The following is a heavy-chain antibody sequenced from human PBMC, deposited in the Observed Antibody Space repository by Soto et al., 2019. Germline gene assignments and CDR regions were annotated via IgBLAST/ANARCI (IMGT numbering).Heavy chain of an antibody. Sequence: QVQLVESGGGVVQPGRSLRLSCAASGFTFSSYAMHWVRQAPGKGLEWVAVISYDGSNKYYADSVKGRFTISRDNSKNTLYLQMNSLRAEDTAVYYCARSSRSLCFGDDAFDIWGPGTMVTVSS. CDR3: ARSSRSLCFGDDAFDI. D-gene: IGHD3-10*01. CDR2: ISYDGSNK. CDR1: GFTFSSYA. J-gene: IGHJ3*02. V-gene: IGHV3-30-3*01.